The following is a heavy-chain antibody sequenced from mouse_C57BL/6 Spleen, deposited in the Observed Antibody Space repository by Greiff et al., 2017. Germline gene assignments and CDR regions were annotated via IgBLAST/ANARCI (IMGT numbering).Heavy chain of an antibody. CDR3: TVRDGSGYYYAMDY. CDR1: GYTFTSYW. CDR2: IHPSDSDT. Sequence: QVQLQQPGAELVKPGASVKVSCKASGYTFTSYWMHWVKQRPGQGLEWIGRIHPSDSDTNYNQKFKGKATLTVDKSSSTAYMQLSSLTSEDSAVYYCTVRDGSGYYYAMDYWGQGTSVTVSS. J-gene: IGHJ4*01. D-gene: IGHD1-1*01. V-gene: IGHV1-74*01.